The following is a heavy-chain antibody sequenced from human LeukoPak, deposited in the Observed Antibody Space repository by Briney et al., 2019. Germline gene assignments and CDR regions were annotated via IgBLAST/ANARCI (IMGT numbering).Heavy chain of an antibody. CDR3: VRHARDGYNYVEY. D-gene: IGHD5-24*01. Sequence: SETLSLTCTVSGGSIRNYYWSWIRQPPGKGLEWIGYIYYSGNTNQNPSLKSRVTISVDTSKNQFSLKLSSVTAADTAVYYCVRHARDGYNYVEYWGQGALVTVSS. CDR1: GGSIRNYY. V-gene: IGHV4-59*08. CDR2: IYYSGNT. J-gene: IGHJ4*02.